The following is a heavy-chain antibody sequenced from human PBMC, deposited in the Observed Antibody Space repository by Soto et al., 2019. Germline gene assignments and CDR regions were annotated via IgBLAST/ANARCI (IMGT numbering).Heavy chain of an antibody. D-gene: IGHD3-22*01. CDR2: ISGDGGST. J-gene: IGHJ4*02. CDR3: AKNKVRYYDSSGYDDY. Sequence: GGSLRLSCAASGFTFDDYTMHWVRQAPGKGLEWVSLISGDGGSTYYADSVKGRFTIYRANSKNSLYLQMNSLRTEDTALYDCAKNKVRYYDSSGYDDYWGQGTLVTVSA. CDR1: GFTFDDYT. V-gene: IGHV3-43*01.